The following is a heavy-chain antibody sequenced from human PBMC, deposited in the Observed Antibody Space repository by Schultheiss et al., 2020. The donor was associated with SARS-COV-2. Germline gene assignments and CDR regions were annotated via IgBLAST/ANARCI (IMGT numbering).Heavy chain of an antibody. V-gene: IGHV4-59*12. CDR2: IYYSGST. CDR1: GGSISSYY. Sequence: SETLSLTCTVSGGSISSYYWSWIRQPPGKGLEWIGYIYYSGSTNYNPSLKSRVTISVDKSKNQFSLKLSSVTAADTAVYYCAREDAHYYYYYGMDVWGQGTTVTVSS. J-gene: IGHJ6*02. CDR3: AREDAHYYYYYGMDV. D-gene: IGHD2-2*01.